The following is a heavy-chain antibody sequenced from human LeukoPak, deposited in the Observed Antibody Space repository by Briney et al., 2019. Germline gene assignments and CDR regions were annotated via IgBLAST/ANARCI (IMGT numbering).Heavy chain of an antibody. CDR1: GFTFSAYG. CDR2: LRFDGNNK. Sequence: GGSLRISCAASGFTFSAYGMHWVRQAPGKGLEWVAFLRFDGNNKYYTDSVKGRFTISRDNSKNTLYLQMHSLRPEDTAVYYCAKDFVSSSSTYNWFDAWGQGTLVTVSS. V-gene: IGHV3-30*02. J-gene: IGHJ5*02. D-gene: IGHD6-6*01. CDR3: AKDFVSSSSTYNWFDA.